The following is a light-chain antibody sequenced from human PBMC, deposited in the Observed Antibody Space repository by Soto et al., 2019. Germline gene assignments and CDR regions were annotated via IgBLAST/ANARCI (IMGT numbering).Light chain of an antibody. CDR2: AAS. V-gene: IGKV1-39*01. J-gene: IGKJ1*01. CDR1: QSISSY. Sequence: DIQMTQSPSSLSASVGDRVTITCRASQSISSYLNWYQQKPGKAPKLLIYAASSLQSGVPSRFSGSGSETYFTLSISSLQPEDFATYYCQQSYITPWTFGQGTKVEIK. CDR3: QQSYITPWT.